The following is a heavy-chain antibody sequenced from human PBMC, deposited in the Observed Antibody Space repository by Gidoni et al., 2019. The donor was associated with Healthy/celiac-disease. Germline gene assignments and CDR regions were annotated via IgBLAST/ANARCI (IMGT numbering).Heavy chain of an antibody. Sequence: EVKLVESGDGLAQPGGPRRLSSSASESPRGSNSMSWVRQAPGKGLEWVSVIYSGGSTYYADSLKGRFTISRDNSKNTLYLQMNSLRAEDTAVYYCARGRVQLWHSWYFDLWGRGTLVTVSS. D-gene: IGHD5-18*01. J-gene: IGHJ2*01. V-gene: IGHV3-66*02. CDR3: ARGRVQLWHSWYFDL. CDR1: ESPRGSNS. CDR2: IYSGGST.